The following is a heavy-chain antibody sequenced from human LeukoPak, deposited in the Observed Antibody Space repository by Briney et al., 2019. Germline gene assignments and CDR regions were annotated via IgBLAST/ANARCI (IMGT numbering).Heavy chain of an antibody. J-gene: IGHJ6*02. CDR1: GGSISSGGYY. D-gene: IGHD4-17*01. CDR3: ARGILYGDYVYGMDV. V-gene: IGHV4-31*03. Sequence: SETLSLTCTVSGGSISSGGYYWSWIRQHPGKGLEWIGYIYYSGSTYYNPSLKSRVTISVDTSKNQFSLKLSSVTAAGTAVYYCARGILYGDYVYGMDVWGQGTTVTVSS. CDR2: IYYSGST.